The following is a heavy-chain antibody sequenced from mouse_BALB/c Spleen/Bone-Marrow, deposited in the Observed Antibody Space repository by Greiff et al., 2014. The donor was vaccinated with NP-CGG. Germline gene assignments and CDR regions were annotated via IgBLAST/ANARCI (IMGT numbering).Heavy chain of an antibody. V-gene: IGHV14-3*02. CDR1: GVNIKDTY. J-gene: IGHJ3*01. CDR2: IDPANGNT. CDR3: AIYYYGSSGFAY. Sequence: EVQLQQSGAELVKPGASVKLSCTASGVNIKDTYMHWVKQRPEQGLEWIGRIDPANGNTKYDPKFQGKATITADTSSNTAYLQLSSLTSEDTAVYYCAIYYYGSSGFAYWGQGTLVTVSA. D-gene: IGHD1-1*01.